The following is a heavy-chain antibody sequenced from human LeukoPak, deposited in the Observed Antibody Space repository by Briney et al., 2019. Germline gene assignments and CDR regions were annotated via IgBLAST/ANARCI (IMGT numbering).Heavy chain of an antibody. V-gene: IGHV3-23*01. Sequence: EGSLRLSCAASGFTFSNYAMTWVRQAPGKGLEWVSGISASGGTTYYADSGRGRFTISRDNSKNTLFLQMNSLRAEDTAVYYCAKRPRDSTGYYLGAFDFWGLGTMVTVSS. CDR2: ISASGGTT. D-gene: IGHD3-22*01. J-gene: IGHJ3*01. CDR1: GFTFSNYA. CDR3: AKRPRDSTGYYLGAFDF.